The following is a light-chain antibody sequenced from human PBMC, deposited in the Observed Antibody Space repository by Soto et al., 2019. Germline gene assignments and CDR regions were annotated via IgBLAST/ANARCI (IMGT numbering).Light chain of an antibody. CDR3: SSRTSSGSVYV. J-gene: IGLJ1*01. Sequence: QSALTQPASVSGSPGQSITISCTGSSSDVGGSKYVSWYQQHPGKAPRLMIYEVSYRPSGVSNRFSGSKSGNMASLTVSGLQAEDEADYYCSSRTSSGSVYVFGTGTKLTVL. CDR2: EVS. CDR1: SSDVGGSKY. V-gene: IGLV2-14*01.